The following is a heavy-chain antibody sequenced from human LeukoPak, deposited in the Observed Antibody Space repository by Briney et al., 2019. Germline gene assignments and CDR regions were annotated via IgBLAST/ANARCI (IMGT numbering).Heavy chain of an antibody. CDR2: ISSSSSYI. CDR1: GFTFSSYS. Sequence: GGSLRLSCAASGFTFSSYSMTWVRQAPGKGLEWVSSISSSSSYIYYADSVKGRFTISRDNAKNSLYLQMNSLRAEDTAVYYCAREGYYDSRNSHQFDYWDQGTLVTVSS. D-gene: IGHD3-22*01. J-gene: IGHJ4*02. V-gene: IGHV3-21*01. CDR3: AREGYYDSRNSHQFDY.